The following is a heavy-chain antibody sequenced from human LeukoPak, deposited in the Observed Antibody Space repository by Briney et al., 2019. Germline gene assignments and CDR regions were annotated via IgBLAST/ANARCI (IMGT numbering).Heavy chain of an antibody. CDR1: GYTFTGYY. Sequence: ASVKVSCKASGYTFTGYYMHWVRQAPGQGLEWMGWINPNSGGTNYAQKFQGRVTMTRDTPISTAYMELSRLRSDDTAVYYCARDSDSSGWYGGDYWGQGTLVTVSS. CDR2: INPNSGGT. D-gene: IGHD6-19*01. J-gene: IGHJ4*02. V-gene: IGHV1-2*02. CDR3: ARDSDSSGWYGGDY.